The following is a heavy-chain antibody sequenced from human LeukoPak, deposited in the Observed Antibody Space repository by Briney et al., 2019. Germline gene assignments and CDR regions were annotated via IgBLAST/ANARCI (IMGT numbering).Heavy chain of an antibody. J-gene: IGHJ4*02. V-gene: IGHV4-34*01. CDR3: ARELLGAPTPGAY. Sequence: SETLSLTCSVSIESTSGNYWSWVRQAPGKGLEWIGEISRFGITNYHPSLKSRVTMSLDRSKNRFSLELTSVTAADSGVYYCARELLGAPTPGAYWGQGTLVTGSS. CDR1: IESTSGNY. CDR2: ISRFGIT. D-gene: IGHD1-26*01.